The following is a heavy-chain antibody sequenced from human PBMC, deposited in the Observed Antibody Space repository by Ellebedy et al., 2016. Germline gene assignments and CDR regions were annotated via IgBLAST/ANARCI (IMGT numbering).Heavy chain of an antibody. CDR1: GGSISSYY. J-gene: IGHJ4*02. CDR3: ARDSSGWLTVDY. CDR2: INHSGST. Sequence: SETLSLXXTVSGGSISSYYWSWIRQPPGKGLEWIGEINHSGSTNYNPSLKSRVTISVDTSKNQFSLKLSSVTAADTAVYYCARDSSGWLTVDYWGQGTLVTVSS. V-gene: IGHV4-34*01. D-gene: IGHD6-19*01.